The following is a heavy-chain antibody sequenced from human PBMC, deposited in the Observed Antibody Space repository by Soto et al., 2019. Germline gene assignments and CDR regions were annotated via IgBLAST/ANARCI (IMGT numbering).Heavy chain of an antibody. Sequence: GGSLRLSCAGSGFDFSNAWMHWVRQVPGKGLVWLSHVNSDGGITTYADSVKGRFTISRDNAKNPVALQMNSLRVEDTAIYYCTRDQAYSSDVWGQGSLVTVSS. J-gene: IGHJ4*02. CDR2: VNSDGGIT. V-gene: IGHV3-74*01. CDR3: TRDQAYSSDV. D-gene: IGHD4-4*01. CDR1: GFDFSNAW.